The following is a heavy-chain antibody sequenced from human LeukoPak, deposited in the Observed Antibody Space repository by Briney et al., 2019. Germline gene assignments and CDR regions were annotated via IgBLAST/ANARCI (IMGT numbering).Heavy chain of an antibody. V-gene: IGHV4-59*01. D-gene: IGHD3-10*01. CDR3: AREAGYYGSGSYFANNWFDP. J-gene: IGHJ5*02. Sequence: SETLSLTCTVSGGSISSYYWSWIRQPPGKGLEWIGYIYYSGSTNYNPSLKSRVTISVDTSKNQFSLKLSSVTAADTAVYYCAREAGYYGSGSYFANNWFDPWGQGTLVTVSS. CDR1: GGSISSYY. CDR2: IYYSGST.